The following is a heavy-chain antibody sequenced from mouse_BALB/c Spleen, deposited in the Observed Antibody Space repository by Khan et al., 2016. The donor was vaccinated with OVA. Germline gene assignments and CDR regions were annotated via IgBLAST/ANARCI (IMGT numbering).Heavy chain of an antibody. CDR2: ISSAAPYT. J-gene: IGHJ3*01. D-gene: IGHD2-1*01. CDR3: TNGNCGWFAY. CDR1: GFTFSTFV. V-gene: IGHV5-9-1*01. Sequence: EVELVESGGGSGEPGGSLKPSCAALGFTFSTFVMSGVRQIPEKSLEWVVTISSAAPYTYYPDSLKGRFTISRDNARDTLYLQMNSLRADDTAIYCCTNGNCGWFAYWGQGTLVTVST.